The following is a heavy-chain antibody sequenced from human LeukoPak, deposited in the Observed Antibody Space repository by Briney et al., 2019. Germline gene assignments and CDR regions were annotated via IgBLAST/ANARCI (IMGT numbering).Heavy chain of an antibody. CDR1: GFTLSTYA. V-gene: IGHV3-23*01. CDR2: ISSSGAGT. CDR3: AKAPVTSCRGAYCYPFDS. D-gene: IGHD2-21*01. Sequence: GGSLRLSCAASGFTLSTYAMSWVRQTPGKGLEWVSAISSSGAGTYNADSVRGRFTISRDNSKNTLYLQMNSLRAEDTAVYFCAKAPVTSCRGAYCYPFDSWGQGTLVTVSS. J-gene: IGHJ4*02.